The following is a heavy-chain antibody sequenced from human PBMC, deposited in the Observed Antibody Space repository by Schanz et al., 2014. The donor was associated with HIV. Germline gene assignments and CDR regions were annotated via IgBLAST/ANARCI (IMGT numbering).Heavy chain of an antibody. D-gene: IGHD2-21*02. CDR3: ARTYTGDWSTGAD. CDR2: IIPISGTA. CDR1: GETFSNYV. Sequence: QVQLVQSGAEVKKPGSSVRVSCKASGETFSNYVISWVRQAPGQGLEWMGGIIPISGTANYAQKFRGRVTMTADKSTSAAYMELSSLRSEDTAVYYCARTYTGDWSTGADWGQGTLVTVSS. J-gene: IGHJ4*02. V-gene: IGHV1-69*06.